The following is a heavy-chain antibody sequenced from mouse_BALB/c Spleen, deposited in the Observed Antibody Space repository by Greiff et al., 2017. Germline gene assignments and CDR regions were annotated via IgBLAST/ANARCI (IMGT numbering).Heavy chain of an antibody. CDR3: ARDNYGSSYGFAY. D-gene: IGHD1-1*01. V-gene: IGHV2-9*02. CDR1: GFSLTSYG. J-gene: IGHJ3*01. CDR2: IWAGGST. Sequence: QVQLQQSGPGLVAPSQSLSITCTVSGFSLTSYGVHWVRQPPGKGLEWLGVIWAGGSTNYNSALMSRLSISKDNSKSQVFLKMNSLQTDDTAMYYCARDNYGSSYGFAYWGQGTLVTVSA.